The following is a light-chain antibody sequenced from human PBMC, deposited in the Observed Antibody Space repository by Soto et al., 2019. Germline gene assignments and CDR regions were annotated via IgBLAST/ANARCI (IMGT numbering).Light chain of an antibody. V-gene: IGKV3-11*01. CDR1: HNFSSC. CDR3: QQRSYWPIT. CDR2: DAA. J-gene: IGKJ5*01. Sequence: EVVLTQSPATLSLSPGERATLSCRASHNFSSCLAWYQQKPCHAPGLLIYDAANRAAGIPVSVSGSGSVTDFTLTISSLEPVDFAVYYCQQRSYWPITFGQGTRLEIK.